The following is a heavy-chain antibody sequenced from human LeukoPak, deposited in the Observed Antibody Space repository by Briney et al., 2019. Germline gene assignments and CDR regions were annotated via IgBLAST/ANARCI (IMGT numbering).Heavy chain of an antibody. D-gene: IGHD1-26*01. J-gene: IGHJ4*02. V-gene: IGHV4-39*07. CDR1: GGSISSSSYY. CDR3: ARHRWELPDY. CDR2: IYYSGST. Sequence: PSETLSLTCTISGGSISSSSYYWGWIRQPPGKGLEWIGSIYYSGSTYYNPSLKSRVTISVDTSKNQFSLKLSPVTAADTAVYYCARHRWELPDYWGQGTLVTVSS.